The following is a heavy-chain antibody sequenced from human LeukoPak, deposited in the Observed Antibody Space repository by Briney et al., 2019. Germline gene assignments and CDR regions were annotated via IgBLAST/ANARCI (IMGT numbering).Heavy chain of an antibody. CDR2: IYHSGST. D-gene: IGHD3-22*01. V-gene: IGHV4-4*02. CDR1: GGSISSSNW. Sequence: SSETLSLTCAASGGSISSSNWWSWVRQPPGKGLEWIGEIYHSGSTNYNPSLKSRVTISVDKSKNQFSLKLSSVTAADTAVYYCARGYYDSSGHLDYWGQGALVTVSS. CDR3: ARGYYDSSGHLDY. J-gene: IGHJ4*02.